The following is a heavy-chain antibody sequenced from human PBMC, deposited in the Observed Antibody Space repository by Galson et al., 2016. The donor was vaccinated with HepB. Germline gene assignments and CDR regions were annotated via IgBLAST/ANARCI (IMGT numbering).Heavy chain of an antibody. V-gene: IGHV3-21*01. J-gene: IGHJ4*02. CDR2: ISTSSSPI. Sequence: SLRLSCAASGITFDTYNMVWVRQAPGKGLEWVSYISTSSSPISYRDSVKGRFTISRDNTKNSLYLQLNSLRAEDTAVYYCARIIKTGTTSHFDHWGQGTLVTVSS. CDR1: GITFDTYN. D-gene: IGHD1-7*01. CDR3: ARIIKTGTTSHFDH.